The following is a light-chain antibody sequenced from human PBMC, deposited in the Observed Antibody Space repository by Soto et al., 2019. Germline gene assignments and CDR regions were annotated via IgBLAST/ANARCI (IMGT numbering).Light chain of an antibody. CDR2: EGS. J-gene: IGLJ2*01. Sequence: QSALTQPASVSGSPGQSITISCTGTSSEVGSYNLVSWYQQHPGKAPKLMIYEGSKRPSGVSNRFSDSKSGNTASLTISGLQAEDEADYYCCSYAGSSTGVFGGGTKVTVL. V-gene: IGLV2-23*01. CDR1: SSEVGSYNL. CDR3: CSYAGSSTGV.